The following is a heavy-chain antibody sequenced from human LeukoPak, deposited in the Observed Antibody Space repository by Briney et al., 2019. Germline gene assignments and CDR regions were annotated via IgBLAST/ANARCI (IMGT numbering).Heavy chain of an antibody. CDR1: GFTFSSYA. V-gene: IGHV3-23*01. CDR2: ISDRGDNT. Sequence: GGSLRLSCAASGFTFSSYAMSWVRQAPGKGLEWVSAISDRGDNTYYADSVKGRFTISRDNSKNTPYLQMSSLRAEDTAIYYCAKDWSCDYWGQGTLVTVSS. CDR3: AKDWSCDY. D-gene: IGHD1-26*01. J-gene: IGHJ4*02.